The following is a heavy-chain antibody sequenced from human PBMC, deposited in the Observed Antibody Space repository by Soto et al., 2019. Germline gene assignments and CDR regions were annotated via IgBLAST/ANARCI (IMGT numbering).Heavy chain of an antibody. Sequence: PGGSLRLSCAASGFTFSSYWMHCVRQAPGKGLVWVSRINSDGISTSYADSVKGRFTISRDNAKNTLYLQMNSLRAEDTAVYYCAITRNSSSWFPYYYGMDVWGQGTTVTVSS. J-gene: IGHJ6*02. CDR2: INSDGIST. CDR1: GFTFSSYW. D-gene: IGHD6-13*01. CDR3: AITRNSSSWFPYYYGMDV. V-gene: IGHV3-74*01.